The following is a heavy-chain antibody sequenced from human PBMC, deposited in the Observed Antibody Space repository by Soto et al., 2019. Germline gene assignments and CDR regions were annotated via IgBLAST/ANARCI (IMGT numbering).Heavy chain of an antibody. CDR2: IIPIFGTA. J-gene: IGHJ6*02. CDR1: AASFSSYA. CDR3: AGSLSLSRKDYYYYGMYV. V-gene: IGHV1-69*13. Sequence: SVKVSCKGSAASFSSYATSWLLQAPGQGIEWMGGIIPIFGTANYAQKFQGRVTITADESTSTAYMELSSLRSEDTAVYYCAGSLSLSRKDYYYYGMYVRAQG. D-gene: IGHD3-16*02.